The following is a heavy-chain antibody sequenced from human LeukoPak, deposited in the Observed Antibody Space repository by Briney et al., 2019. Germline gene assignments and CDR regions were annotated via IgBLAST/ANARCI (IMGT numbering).Heavy chain of an antibody. V-gene: IGHV3-7*01. CDR1: GFTFRNFW. J-gene: IGHJ6*03. Sequence: GGSLRLSCSASGFTFRNFWMTWVRQVPGKGLEWVANINQDVSQRYYVDSLKDRFTISRDNAKNSLYLQMSSLRAEDTAVYYCARDRTPDTAMATATFYYYMDVWGKGTTVTVSS. CDR2: INQDVSQR. D-gene: IGHD5-18*01. CDR3: ARDRTPDTAMATATFYYYMDV.